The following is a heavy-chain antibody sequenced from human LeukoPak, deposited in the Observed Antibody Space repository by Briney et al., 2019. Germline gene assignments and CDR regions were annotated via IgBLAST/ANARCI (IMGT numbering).Heavy chain of an antibody. CDR3: ARLDIPVSPIAAASVFDY. V-gene: IGHV4-30-2*01. Sequence: PSQTLSLTCTVSGGSISSGGYYWSWIRQPPGKGLEWIGYIYHSGSTYYNPSLKSRVTISVDRSKNQFSLKLSSVTAADTAVYYCARLDIPVSPIAAASVFDYWGQGTLVTVSS. D-gene: IGHD6-13*01. CDR1: GGSISSGGYY. J-gene: IGHJ4*02. CDR2: IYHSGST.